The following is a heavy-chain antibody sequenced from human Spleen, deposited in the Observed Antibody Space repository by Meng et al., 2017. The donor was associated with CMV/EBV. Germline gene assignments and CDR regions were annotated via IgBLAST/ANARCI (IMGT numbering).Heavy chain of an antibody. CDR1: GFNIRPDW. D-gene: IGHD2-8*01. Sequence: GGSLRLSCAVTGFNIRPDWMTWVRQAPGKGLGWVANINQGGNEKYYLDSVKGRFTISRDNARNSLLLQMNTLRAEDTAVYYCARLGDYCTDTSCYYYFYYWGQGTLVTVSS. J-gene: IGHJ4*02. V-gene: IGHV3-7*01. CDR3: ARLGDYCTDTSCYYYFYY. CDR2: INQGGNEK.